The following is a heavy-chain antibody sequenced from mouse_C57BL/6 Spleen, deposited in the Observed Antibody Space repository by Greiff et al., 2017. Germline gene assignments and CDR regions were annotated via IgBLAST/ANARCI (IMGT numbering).Heavy chain of an antibody. CDR3: ARRFYYGSSLYCDV. CDR1: GYTFTSYW. D-gene: IGHD1-1*01. Sequence: VQLKQPGAELVKPGASVKMSCKASGYTFTSYWITWVKQRPGQGLEWIGDIYPGSGSTNYNEKFKSKATLTVDTSSSTASMQLSSLTSEDSAVYYCARRFYYGSSLYCDVWGTGTTVTVSS. V-gene: IGHV1-55*01. CDR2: IYPGSGST. J-gene: IGHJ1*03.